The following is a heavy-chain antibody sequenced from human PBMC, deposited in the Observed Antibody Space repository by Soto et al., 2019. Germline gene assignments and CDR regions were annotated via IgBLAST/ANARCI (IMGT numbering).Heavy chain of an antibody. V-gene: IGHV1-18*01. Sequence: QVQLVQSGAEVMNPGASVKVSCKASGYTFTSYAITWVRQAPGQGLEWMGWISGYNGNTNYAQKLQGRVTMTTDTSASTAYTGLRGLRSGDTAVYYCARSRGGGIVGDTDDYWGQGTLVTVSS. J-gene: IGHJ4*02. CDR1: GYTFTSYA. D-gene: IGHD1-26*01. CDR2: ISGYNGNT. CDR3: ARSRGGGIVGDTDDY.